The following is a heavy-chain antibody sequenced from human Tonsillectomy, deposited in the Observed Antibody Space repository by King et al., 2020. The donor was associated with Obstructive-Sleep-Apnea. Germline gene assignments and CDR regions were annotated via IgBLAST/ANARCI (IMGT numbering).Heavy chain of an antibody. CDR2: IWYDGSKK. Sequence: VQLVESGGGVVQPGRSLRLSCAASGFTFSSYGMHWVRQAPGKGLEWVAVIWYDGSKKYYADSVKGRFSISRDNSKNTLYLQMNSLRAEDTAVYYCARDLGESSLRGSLDYWGQGTLVTVSS. D-gene: IGHD1-26*01. CDR1: GFTFSSYG. J-gene: IGHJ4*02. V-gene: IGHV3-33*01. CDR3: ARDLGESSLRGSLDY.